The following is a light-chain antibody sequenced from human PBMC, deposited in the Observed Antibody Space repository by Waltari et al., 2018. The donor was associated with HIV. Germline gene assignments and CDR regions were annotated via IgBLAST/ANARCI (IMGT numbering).Light chain of an antibody. Sequence: DIQMNQSPSSLSASVGDRVTITCRASENIKTYLSWYQQRPGSAPSLLIFETSSLETGVPSRFSGSGSGTHFSLTISYLQPYDFATYCCHQGYSSPLTFGGGTTVQI. CDR2: ETS. CDR3: HQGYSSPLT. V-gene: IGKV1-39*01. J-gene: IGKJ4*01. CDR1: ENIKTY.